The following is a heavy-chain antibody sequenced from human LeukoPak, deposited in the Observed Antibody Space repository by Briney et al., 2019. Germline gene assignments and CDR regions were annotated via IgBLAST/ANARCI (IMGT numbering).Heavy chain of an antibody. CDR1: GFTFRDYY. CDR3: ARTSYPWN. D-gene: IGHD3-16*02. CDR2: ISETGTTI. V-gene: IGHV3-11*01. J-gene: IGHJ4*02. Sequence: GGSLRLSCAASGFTFRDYYMGWIRQAPGKGLEWISYISETGTTIYQPDSVKGRFSISRDNAKNSLFLQMNRLRLEDTAVYYCARTSYPWNWGQGTLVTVSS.